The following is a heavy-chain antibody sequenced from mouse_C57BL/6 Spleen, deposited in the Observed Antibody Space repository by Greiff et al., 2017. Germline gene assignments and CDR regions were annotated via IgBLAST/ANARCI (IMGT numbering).Heavy chain of an antibody. CDR1: GYTFTSYW. J-gene: IGHJ4*01. V-gene: IGHV1-55*01. CDR2: IYPGSGST. Sequence: VQLQQPGAELVKPGASVKMSCKASGYTFTSYWITWVKQRPGQGLEWIGDIYPGSGSTNYNEKFKSKATLTVDTASSTAYMQLSRLTAEDSAVYYCANYRRGYYAMDYWGQGTSVTVSS. D-gene: IGHD2-12*01. CDR3: ANYRRGYYAMDY.